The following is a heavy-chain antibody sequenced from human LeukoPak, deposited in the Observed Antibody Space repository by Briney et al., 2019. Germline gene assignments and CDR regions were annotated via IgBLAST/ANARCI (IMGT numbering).Heavy chain of an antibody. V-gene: IGHV4-59*01. J-gene: IGHJ5*02. D-gene: IGHD3-10*01. CDR2: IYYSGST. CDR1: GGSISSYY. Sequence: SETLSLTCTASGGSISSYYWSWIRQPPGKGLEWIGYIYYSGSTNYNPSLKSRVTISVDTSKNQFSLKLSSVTAADTAVYYCARHIITMVRGVKENWFDPWGQGTLVTVSS. CDR3: ARHIITMVRGVKENWFDP.